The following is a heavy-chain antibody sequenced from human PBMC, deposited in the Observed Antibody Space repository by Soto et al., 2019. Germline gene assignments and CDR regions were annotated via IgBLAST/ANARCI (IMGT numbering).Heavy chain of an antibody. J-gene: IGHJ4*02. CDR2: INHSGST. Sequence: QVQLQQWGAGLLKPSDTLSLTCAVSGGSFSGYYWTWIRQPPGTGLEWIGEINHSGSTNYNPSLKSRVTISVDTSKNQFSLKLTSVTAADTAVYYCARDKITGLFDYWGQGTLVTVSS. D-gene: IGHD2-8*02. CDR3: ARDKITGLFDY. CDR1: GGSFSGYY. V-gene: IGHV4-34*01.